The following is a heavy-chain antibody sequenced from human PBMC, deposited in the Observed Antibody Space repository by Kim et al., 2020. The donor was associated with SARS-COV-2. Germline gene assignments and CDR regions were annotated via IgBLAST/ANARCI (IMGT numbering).Heavy chain of an antibody. CDR2: GHT. J-gene: IGHJ4*02. Sequence: GHTNYNPSLKSRVTISVDKSKNQFSLKLSSVTAADTAVYYCARVRGGLGYWGQGTLVTVSS. CDR3: ARVRGGLGY. V-gene: IGHV4-4*02. D-gene: IGHD3-10*01.